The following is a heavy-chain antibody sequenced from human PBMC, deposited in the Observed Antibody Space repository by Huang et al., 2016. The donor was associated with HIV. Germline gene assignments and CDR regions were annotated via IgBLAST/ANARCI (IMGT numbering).Heavy chain of an antibody. J-gene: IGHJ6*02. Sequence: EVQLLESGGGLVQPGGCLRLSCAASGFTFNSYVMSWFRKSPGRGLEWVSAISCRGCNTYYADSVKGRFTISRDKSKNTLLLQMSGLRAEDTAVYYCSRDDFWSGYSDYYGLDVWGQGTTVTVSS. CDR3: SRDDFWSGYSDYYGLDV. D-gene: IGHD3-3*01. CDR2: ISCRGCNT. CDR1: GFTFNSYV. V-gene: IGHV3-23*01.